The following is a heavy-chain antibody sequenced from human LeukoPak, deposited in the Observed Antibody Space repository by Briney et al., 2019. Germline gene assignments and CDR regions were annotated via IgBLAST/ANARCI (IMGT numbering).Heavy chain of an antibody. CDR2: ISGSGGST. CDR1: GFTFSSYA. J-gene: IGHJ4*02. Sequence: GGSLRLSCAASGFTFSSYAMSWVRQAPGKGLEWVSAISGSGGSTYYADSVKGRFTISRDNSKNTLCLQMNSLRAEDTAVYYCAKDRALAAYDFWSGYYDYDYWGQGTLVTVSS. V-gene: IGHV3-23*01. CDR3: AKDRALAAYDFWSGYYDYDY. D-gene: IGHD3-3*01.